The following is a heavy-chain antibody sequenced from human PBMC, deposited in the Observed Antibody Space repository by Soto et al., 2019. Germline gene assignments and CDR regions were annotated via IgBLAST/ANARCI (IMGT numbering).Heavy chain of an antibody. V-gene: IGHV3-23*01. CDR3: ASYLASYYYSTSYYGP. D-gene: IGHD3-16*01. CDR2: ISESGTHT. Sequence: GGSLRLSCAASGFTFVTYAMSWVRQAPGQGLEWVSTISESGTHTYYADSVRGRFTISRDNSNKTLHLQMNSLRARDTDVYYCASYLASYYYSTSYYGPWSQGTLVTVSS. CDR1: GFTFVTYA. J-gene: IGHJ5*02.